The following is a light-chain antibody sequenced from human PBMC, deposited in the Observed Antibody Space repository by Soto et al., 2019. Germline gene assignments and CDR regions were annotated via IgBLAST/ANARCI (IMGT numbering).Light chain of an antibody. CDR1: SSNIGAGYD. CDR2: GNS. Sequence: QSVLTQPPSVSGATGQRVTISCTGSSSNIGAGYDVHWYQQLPGTAPKLLIYGNSNRPSGVPDRFSGYKSGTSASLAITGLQAEDEADYYCQSYDSSLSGYVVFGGGTKLTVL. V-gene: IGLV1-40*01. J-gene: IGLJ2*01. CDR3: QSYDSSLSGYVV.